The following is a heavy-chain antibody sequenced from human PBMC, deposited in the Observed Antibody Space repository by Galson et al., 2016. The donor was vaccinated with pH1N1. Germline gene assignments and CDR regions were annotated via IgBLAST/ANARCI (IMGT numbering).Heavy chain of an antibody. J-gene: IGHJ3*02. V-gene: IGHV2-5*02. CDR2: IYWDDSE. Sequence: PALVKPTQTLTLTCAFSGFSLSASGEAVGWLRQPPGKAPEWLAMIYWDDSERYSQSLKDRLTISKDSTKRHVVLTMTDMDPEDTGTYYCVHSENSVMEEDAFNIFDIWGQGAAVHVSS. D-gene: IGHD6-6*01. CDR3: VHSENSVMEEDAFNIFDI. CDR1: GFSLSASGEA.